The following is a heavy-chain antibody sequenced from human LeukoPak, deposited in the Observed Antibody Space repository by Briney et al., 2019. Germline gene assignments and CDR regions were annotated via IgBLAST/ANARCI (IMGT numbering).Heavy chain of an antibody. V-gene: IGHV3-74*01. CDR1: GFNFASNW. CDR3: ASSLGPLTEY. Sequence: GGSLSLPCVASGFNFASNWMHWVRQPPGKGLMWVSRINSGGSGTSYADSVEGRFTISRDNAKNTLYLQMNKLRAEDTAMDYCASSLGPLTEYWGQGTLVTVSS. CDR2: INSGGSGT. J-gene: IGHJ4*01. D-gene: IGHD7-27*01.